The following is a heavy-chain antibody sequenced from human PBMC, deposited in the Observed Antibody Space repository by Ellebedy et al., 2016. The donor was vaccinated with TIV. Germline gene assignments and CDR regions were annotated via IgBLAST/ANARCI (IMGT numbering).Heavy chain of an antibody. CDR2: IIPILGIT. Sequence: ASVKVSCKASGGTFSSYGFSWVRQAPGQGLEWMGRIIPILGITNYAQKFQGRVTITADKSTFSTAYMELSSLRFEDTAVYYCARVRTGTNVWGQGTLVTVSS. V-gene: IGHV1-69*04. D-gene: IGHD1-7*01. J-gene: IGHJ4*02. CDR3: ARVRTGTNV. CDR1: GGTFSSYG.